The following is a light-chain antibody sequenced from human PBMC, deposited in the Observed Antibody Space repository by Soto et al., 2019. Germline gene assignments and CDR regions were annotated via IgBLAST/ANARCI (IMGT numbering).Light chain of an antibody. CDR1: QSISDT. V-gene: IGKV3-15*01. J-gene: IGKJ4*01. CDR3: QQYGSSRLT. CDR2: GAS. Sequence: IVMTQSPATLSVSPWERATLSCRAGQSISDTLAWYQQKPGQAPRLLIYGASKRATGFPARFSGSGSGTDFTLTISSLQSEDFAVYYCQQYGSSRLTFGGGTRWIS.